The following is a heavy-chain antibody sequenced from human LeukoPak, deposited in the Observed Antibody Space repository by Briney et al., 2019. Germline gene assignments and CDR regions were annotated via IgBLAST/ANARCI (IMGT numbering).Heavy chain of an antibody. CDR2: ISAYSGNT. D-gene: IGHD1-26*01. J-gene: IGHJ3*02. CDR1: GYTFTSYG. CDR3: ARGGVRWELLSAFDI. V-gene: IGHV1-18*01. Sequence: ASVKVSCKASGYTFTSYGFIWVRQAPGQGLEWMGWISAYSGNTNYAQDFQGRVTMTTDTSTSTAYMELRSLRSDDTAVYYCARGGVRWELLSAFDIWGQGTTVTVSS.